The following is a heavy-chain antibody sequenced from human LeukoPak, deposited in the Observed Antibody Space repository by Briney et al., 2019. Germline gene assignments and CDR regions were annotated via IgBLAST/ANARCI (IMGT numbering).Heavy chain of an antibody. CDR3: ARDTYEPGLIDF. CDR2: INSGGSDI. J-gene: IGHJ4*02. Sequence: PGGSLRLSCAASGFTFSHYAMNWVRQAPGKGLGWVSYINSGGSDIHYTESVRGRFTISRDNAKKILYLQMNSLRAEDTAVYYCARDTYEPGLIDFWGQGTLVSVSS. D-gene: IGHD3-3*01. CDR1: GFTFSHYA. V-gene: IGHV3-21*05.